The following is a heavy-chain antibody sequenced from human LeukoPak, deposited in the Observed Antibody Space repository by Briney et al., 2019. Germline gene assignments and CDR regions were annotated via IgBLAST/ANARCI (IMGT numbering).Heavy chain of an antibody. CDR2: IFHSGTT. Sequence: PSETLSLTCAVYGAPFSGYYWSWIRQSPGKGLEWIGDIFHSGTTYYNPSLKSRVTMSVDTSKNRFSLKLSSVTAADTAVYYCARHALLATHSNHFVYWGQGTLVTVSS. CDR1: GAPFSGYY. D-gene: IGHD3-3*02. V-gene: IGHV4-34*12. CDR3: ARHALLATHSNHFVY. J-gene: IGHJ4*02.